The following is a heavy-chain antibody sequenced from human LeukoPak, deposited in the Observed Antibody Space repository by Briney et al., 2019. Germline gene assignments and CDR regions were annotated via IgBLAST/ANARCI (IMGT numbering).Heavy chain of an antibody. CDR2: IKQDGSEK. CDR1: GFTFSSYW. CDR3: ARAGGYASSWAY. Sequence: GGSLRLSCAASGFTFSSYWMSWVRQAPGKGPEWVANIKQDGSEKNYVDSVKGRFTISRDNAKKSLELQMNSLRDEDTAVYYCARAGGYASSWAYWGQGTLVTVSS. D-gene: IGHD5-12*01. V-gene: IGHV3-7*01. J-gene: IGHJ4*02.